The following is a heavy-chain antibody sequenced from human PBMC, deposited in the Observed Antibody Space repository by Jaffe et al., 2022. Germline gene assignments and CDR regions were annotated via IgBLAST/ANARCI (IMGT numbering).Heavy chain of an antibody. Sequence: QVQLQESGPGLVKPSETLSLRCNVSGDSINSNSYYWGWIRQPPGKGLEWIGTIYYSGFTYYNPSLKSRVTLSVDTSNNQFSLKLNSVTAADTAVYFCARHVPPWIRADRYYFDSWGQGTLVTVSS. CDR3: ARHVPPWIRADRYYFDS. V-gene: IGHV4-39*01. CDR2: IYYSGFT. CDR1: GDSINSNSYY. D-gene: IGHD5-12*01. J-gene: IGHJ4*02.